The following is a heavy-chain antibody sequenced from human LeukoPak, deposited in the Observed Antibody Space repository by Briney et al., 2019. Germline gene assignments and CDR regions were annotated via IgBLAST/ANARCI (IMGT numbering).Heavy chain of an antibody. D-gene: IGHD2-15*01. CDR2: ISSSGSTI. Sequence: PGGSLRLSCAASGFTFSDYYMSWIRQAPGKGLEWVSYISSSGSTIYYADSVKGRFTISRDNSKNTLYLQMNSLRAEDTAVYYCAKEHTSGATNWFDPWGQGTLVTVSS. J-gene: IGHJ5*02. CDR3: AKEHTSGATNWFDP. CDR1: GFTFSDYY. V-gene: IGHV3-11*01.